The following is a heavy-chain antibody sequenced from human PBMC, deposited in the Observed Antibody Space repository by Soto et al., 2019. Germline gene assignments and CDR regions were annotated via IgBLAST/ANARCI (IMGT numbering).Heavy chain of an antibody. Sequence: SETLALTCTVSGGSISSYYWSWIRQPPGKGLEWIGYIYYSGSTNYNPSLKSRVTISVDTSKNQFSLKLSSVTAADTAVYYCARRWGRTFDDWGQGTLVTVSS. V-gene: IGHV4-59*08. CDR1: GGSISSYY. CDR3: ARRWGRTFDD. CDR2: IYYSGST. J-gene: IGHJ4*02. D-gene: IGHD7-27*01.